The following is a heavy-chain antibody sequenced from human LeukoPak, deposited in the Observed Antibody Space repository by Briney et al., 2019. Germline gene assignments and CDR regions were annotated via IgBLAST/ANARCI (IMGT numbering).Heavy chain of an antibody. J-gene: IGHJ4*02. Sequence: ASVKVSCKASGGTFSSYAISWVRQAPGQGLEWMGGIIPIFGTANYAQKFQGRVTITRDTSASTAYMELSSLRSEDTAVYYCARAGYCTSTSCYAYDYWGQGTLVTVSS. V-gene: IGHV1-69*05. CDR2: IIPIFGTA. D-gene: IGHD2-2*01. CDR3: ARAGYCTSTSCYAYDY. CDR1: GGTFSSYA.